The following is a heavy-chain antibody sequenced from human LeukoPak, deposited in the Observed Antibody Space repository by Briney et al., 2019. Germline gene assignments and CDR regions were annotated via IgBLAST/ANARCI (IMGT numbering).Heavy chain of an antibody. CDR2: IYHSGST. V-gene: IGHV4-30-2*01. CDR1: GGSISSGGYY. CDR3: ARDVNWFDP. J-gene: IGHJ5*02. Sequence: TPSETLSLTCTVSGGSISSGGYYWSWIRQPPGKGLEWIGYIYHSGSTYYNPSLKSRVTISVDRSKNQFSLKLSSVTAADTAVYYCARDVNWFDPWGQRTLVTVSS.